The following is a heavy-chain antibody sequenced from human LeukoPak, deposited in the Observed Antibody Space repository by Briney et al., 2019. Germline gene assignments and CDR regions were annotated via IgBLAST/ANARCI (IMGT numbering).Heavy chain of an antibody. CDR1: GFTFDTYA. CDR2: ISWNSGSI. V-gene: IGHV3-9*01. Sequence: GGSLRLSCAASGFTFDTYAMHWVRQAPGKGLEWVSGISWNSGSIGYADSVKGRFTISRDNAKNSLYLQMNSLRAEDTAVYYCARDLTSTTGLNYWGQGTLVTVSS. CDR3: ARDLTSTTGLNY. J-gene: IGHJ4*02. D-gene: IGHD2-2*01.